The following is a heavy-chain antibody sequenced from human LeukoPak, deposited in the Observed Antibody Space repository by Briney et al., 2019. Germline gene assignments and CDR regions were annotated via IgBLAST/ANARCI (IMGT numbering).Heavy chain of an antibody. CDR1: GDGVSSNSAA. D-gene: IGHD6-13*01. CDR2: TYHTSKWYN. CDR3: ARDLPPGAAGVTGPFDY. Sequence: SQTLSLTCAISGDGVSSNSAAWNWIRQSPSRGLEWLGRTYHTSKWYNDYAVSVKSRITINPDTSKNQFSLQLRSVTPEDTAAYYCARDLPPGAAGVTGPFDYWGQGTLVTVSA. J-gene: IGHJ4*02. V-gene: IGHV6-1*01.